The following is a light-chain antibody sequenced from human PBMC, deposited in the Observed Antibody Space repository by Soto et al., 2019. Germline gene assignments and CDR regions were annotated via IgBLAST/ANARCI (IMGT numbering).Light chain of an antibody. V-gene: IGKV1-33*01. Sequence: DLVMTQSPDSLAVSLGERATINCKSSQSVVYSSNNKNYLNWYQQKPGKAPKLLIYDASNLETGVPSRFSGSGSGTDFTFTISSLQPEDIATYYCQQYDNLPLTFGGGTKVDIK. CDR2: DAS. J-gene: IGKJ4*01. CDR3: QQYDNLPLT. CDR1: QSVVYSSNNKNY.